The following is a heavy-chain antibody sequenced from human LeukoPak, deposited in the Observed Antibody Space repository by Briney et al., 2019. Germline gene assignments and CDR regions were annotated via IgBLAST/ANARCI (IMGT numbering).Heavy chain of an antibody. Sequence: GGSLRLSCAASGFTFSSYSMNWVRQAPGKGLEWVSSISSSSSYMYYADSVKGRFTISRDNAKNSLYLQMNSLRAEDTAVYYCARDAFEMATSEYFQHWGQGTLVTVSS. J-gene: IGHJ1*01. CDR2: ISSSSSYM. CDR1: GFTFSSYS. D-gene: IGHD5-24*01. V-gene: IGHV3-21*01. CDR3: ARDAFEMATSEYFQH.